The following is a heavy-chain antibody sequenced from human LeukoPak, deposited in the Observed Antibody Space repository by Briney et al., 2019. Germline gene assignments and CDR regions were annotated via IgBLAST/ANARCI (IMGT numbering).Heavy chain of an antibody. V-gene: IGHV5-51*01. J-gene: IGHJ4*02. CDR2: IYPGDSDT. Sequence: GESLKISCKGSGYSFTSYWIGWVRQMPGKGLEWMGIIYPGDSDTRYSPSFQGQVTISADKSISTAYLQWSSLKASDTAMYYCARHQCSGGSCYPTEDYWGQRTLVTVSS. CDR3: ARHQCSGGSCYPTEDY. D-gene: IGHD2-15*01. CDR1: GYSFTSYW.